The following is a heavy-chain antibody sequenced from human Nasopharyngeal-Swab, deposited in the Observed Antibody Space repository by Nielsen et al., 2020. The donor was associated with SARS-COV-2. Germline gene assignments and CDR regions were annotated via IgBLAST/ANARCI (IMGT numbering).Heavy chain of an antibody. CDR1: GYSFSSYW. J-gene: IGHJ4*02. V-gene: IGHV5-51*01. CDR3: ATAYNGNYYWDY. Sequence: GESLTISCKGPGYSFSSYWIGRVRQLPGKRLEWMGIMYPRDSDTRYSPSFQGQVTISADKSISTAYLQWSSLKASDTAMYYCATAYNGNYYWDYWGQGTLVTVSS. D-gene: IGHD1-7*01. CDR2: MYPRDSDT.